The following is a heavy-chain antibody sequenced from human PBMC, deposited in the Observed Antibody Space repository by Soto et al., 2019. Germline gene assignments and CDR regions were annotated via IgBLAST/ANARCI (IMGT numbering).Heavy chain of an antibody. Sequence: GASVKVSCKASGYTFTSYGISWVRQAPGQGLEWMGWISAYNGNTNYAQKLQGRVTMTTDTSTSTAYMELRSLRSDDTAVYYCARDGNDFWSGYLSLFDYWGQGTLVTVSS. CDR1: GYTFTSYG. V-gene: IGHV1-18*04. CDR2: ISAYNGNT. CDR3: ARDGNDFWSGYLSLFDY. D-gene: IGHD3-3*01. J-gene: IGHJ4*02.